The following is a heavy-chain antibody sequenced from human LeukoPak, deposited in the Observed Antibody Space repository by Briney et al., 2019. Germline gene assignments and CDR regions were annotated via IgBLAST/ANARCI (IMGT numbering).Heavy chain of an antibody. Sequence: ASVKVSCKASGYTFIDYYFNWVRQAPGQGPEWMGRINVKSGATDYAQKFQGRVTVTRDTSISTAYMELRSLRSDDTAVYYCARGNSGSYDIWGQGTMVTVSS. D-gene: IGHD1-26*01. V-gene: IGHV1-2*06. CDR3: ARGNSGSYDI. J-gene: IGHJ3*02. CDR1: GYTFIDYY. CDR2: INVKSGAT.